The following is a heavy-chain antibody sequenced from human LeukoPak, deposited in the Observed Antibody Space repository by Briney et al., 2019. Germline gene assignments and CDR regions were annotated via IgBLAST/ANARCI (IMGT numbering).Heavy chain of an antibody. CDR1: GFTFRSHA. V-gene: IGHV3-23*01. CDR2: IYENGGTT. D-gene: IGHD2-2*02. J-gene: IGHJ6*02. CDR3: ARGCSSTSCYNGGDYCGMDV. Sequence: GGSLRLSCVGSGFTFRSHAMSWVRQAPEKGLEFVSGIYENGGTTYYADSVKGRLSISRDNSKNTLYLQMDSLRGEDTAVYYCARGCSSTSCYNGGDYCGMDVWGQGTTVTVSS.